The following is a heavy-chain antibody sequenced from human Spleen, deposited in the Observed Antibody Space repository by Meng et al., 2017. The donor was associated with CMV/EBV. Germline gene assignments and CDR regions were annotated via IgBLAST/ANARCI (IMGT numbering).Heavy chain of an antibody. CDR1: GGSISSSSYY. D-gene: IGHD3-3*01. CDR3: ARGDGFYGLGY. CDR2: IFYSGST. J-gene: IGHJ4*02. V-gene: IGHV4-39*07. Sequence: SETLSLTCTVSGGSISSSSYYWGWIRQPPGKGLEWIGSIFYSGSTYYNPSLKSRVTISVDTSKSQFSLKMRSVTAADTAVYYCARGDGFYGLGYWGQGTLVTVSS.